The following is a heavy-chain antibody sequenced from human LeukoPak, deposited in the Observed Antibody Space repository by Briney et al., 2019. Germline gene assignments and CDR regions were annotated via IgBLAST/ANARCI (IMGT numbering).Heavy chain of an antibody. CDR1: GFTFSSYG. CDR3: ARESESYCSGGSCGNDY. D-gene: IGHD2-15*01. CDR2: IWYDGSNK. J-gene: IGHJ4*02. Sequence: QPGRSLRLSCAASGFTFSSYGMHWVRQAPGKGLEWVAVIWYDGSNKYYADSVKGRFTISRDNSKNTLYLQMNSLRAEDTAVYYCARESESYCSGGSCGNDYWGQGTLVTVSS. V-gene: IGHV3-33*01.